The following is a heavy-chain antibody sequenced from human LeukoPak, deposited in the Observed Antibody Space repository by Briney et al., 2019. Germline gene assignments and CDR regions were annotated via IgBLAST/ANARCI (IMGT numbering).Heavy chain of an antibody. CDR3: ARVTGYRIEDYFDY. J-gene: IGHJ4*02. V-gene: IGHV4-59*01. Sequence: SETLSLTCTASGGSISTYYWNWIRQPPGKGLEWIGYIYYSGSTNYNPSLKSRVTISVETSKNEFSLKLRSVTAADTAVYYCARVTGYRIEDYFDYWGQGTLVTVSS. CDR2: IYYSGST. D-gene: IGHD6-13*01. CDR1: GGSISTYY.